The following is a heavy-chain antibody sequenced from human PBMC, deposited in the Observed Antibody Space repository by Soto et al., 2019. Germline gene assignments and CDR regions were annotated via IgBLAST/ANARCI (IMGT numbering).Heavy chain of an antibody. J-gene: IGHJ6*02. D-gene: IGHD3-10*01. Sequence: QVQLVQSGAEVRRPGASVKVSCKASGYTFSNDGINWVRQAPGQGLEWMGWISAYNGNTEYAQNFQGRVTMTTDTSTSTAHMELRSLRSDDTAVYSCARGGPTSADYYCGMDVWGLGTTVTVSS. CDR3: ARGGPTSADYYCGMDV. V-gene: IGHV1-18*01. CDR2: ISAYNGNT. CDR1: GYTFSNDG.